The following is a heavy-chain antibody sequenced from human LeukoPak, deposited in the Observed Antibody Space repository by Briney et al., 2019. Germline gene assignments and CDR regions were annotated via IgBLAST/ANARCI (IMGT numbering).Heavy chain of an antibody. Sequence: QPGGSLRLSCAASGFTFTTYCMSCVRPAPGKWLEWVANIKQDGSEKYYIDSMKGRFTISRDNAKNSLHLQMNSLRDEDTAVYYCARDNSSSWYGSDYWGQRNLVTVSS. CDR3: ARDNSSSWYGSDY. D-gene: IGHD6-13*01. CDR1: GFTFTTYC. CDR2: IKQDGSEK. V-gene: IGHV3-7*03. J-gene: IGHJ4*02.